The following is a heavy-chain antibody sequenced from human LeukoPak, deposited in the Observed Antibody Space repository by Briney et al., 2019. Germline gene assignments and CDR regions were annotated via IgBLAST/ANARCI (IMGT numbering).Heavy chain of an antibody. V-gene: IGHV3-30-3*01. CDR2: ISYDGSNK. CDR1: GFTFSSYA. J-gene: IGHJ1*01. Sequence: GGSLRLSCAASGFTFSSYAMHWVRQAPGKGLEWVAVISYDGSNKYCADSVKGRFTISRDNSKNTLYLQMNSLRAEDTAVYYCARVRSPGGSGKYFQHWGQGTLVTVSS. D-gene: IGHD3-10*01. CDR3: ARVRSPGGSGKYFQH.